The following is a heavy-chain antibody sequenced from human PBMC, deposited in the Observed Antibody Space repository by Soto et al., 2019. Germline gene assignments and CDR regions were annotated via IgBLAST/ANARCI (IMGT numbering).Heavy chain of an antibody. CDR3: AKGRRSGSYRSRGFDY. V-gene: IGHV3-23*01. Sequence: GGSLRLSCAASEFTFTSYAMSWVRQAPGKGLEWVSDISGSGDSTYYADSVKGRFTISRDNSKNTLYLQMNSLRADDTAVYYCAKGRRSGSYRSRGFDYWGQGTLVTVSS. D-gene: IGHD1-26*01. CDR2: ISGSGDST. CDR1: EFTFTSYA. J-gene: IGHJ4*02.